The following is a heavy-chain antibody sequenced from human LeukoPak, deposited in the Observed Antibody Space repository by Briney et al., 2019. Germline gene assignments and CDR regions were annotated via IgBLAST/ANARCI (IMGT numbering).Heavy chain of an antibody. CDR2: IYHSGNT. CDR3: ARNPRTREIVWGSAAWTDWFDP. J-gene: IGHJ5*02. CDR1: GDSISSSHW. D-gene: IGHD3/OR15-3a*01. V-gene: IGHV4-4*02. Sequence: PSETLSLTCAVSGDSISSSHWWSWVRQSPGKGLEWIGEIYHSGNTNYNPSLKSRVTISVDKSKNQFSLKLSSVTAADTAVYYCARNPRTREIVWGSAAWTDWFDPWGQGTLVTVSS.